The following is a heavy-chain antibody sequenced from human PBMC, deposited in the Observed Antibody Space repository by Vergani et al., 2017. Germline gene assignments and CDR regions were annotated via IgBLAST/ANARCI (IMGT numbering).Heavy chain of an antibody. CDR1: GGTFSSYA. J-gene: IGHJ4*02. CDR3: ARDRGYYYDSSGYGTDY. Sequence: QVQLVQSGAEVKKPGSSVKVSCKASGGTFSSYAISWVRQAPGQGLEWMGRIIPIFGTANYAQKFQGRVTITADESTSTAYMELCSLRSEDTAVYYCARDRGYYYDSSGYGTDYWGQGTLVTVSS. D-gene: IGHD3-22*01. V-gene: IGHV1-69*13. CDR2: IIPIFGTA.